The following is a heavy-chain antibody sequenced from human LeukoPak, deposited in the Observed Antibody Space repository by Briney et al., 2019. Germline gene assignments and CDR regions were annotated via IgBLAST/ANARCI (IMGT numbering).Heavy chain of an antibody. CDR3: ADARLEYSSSSVWFDP. D-gene: IGHD6-6*01. CDR1: GGTFSSYA. CDR2: IIPIFGTA. Sequence: SVKVSCKASGGTFSSYAISWVRQAPGQGLEWMGGIIPIFGTANYAQKFQGRVTITTDESTSTAYMELSSLRSEDTAVYYCADARLEYSSSSVWFDPWGQGTLVTVSS. J-gene: IGHJ5*02. V-gene: IGHV1-69*05.